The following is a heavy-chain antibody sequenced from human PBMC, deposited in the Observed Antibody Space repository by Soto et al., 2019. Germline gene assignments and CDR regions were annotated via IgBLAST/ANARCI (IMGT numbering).Heavy chain of an antibody. J-gene: IGHJ4*02. V-gene: IGHV1-2*04. CDR3: ARAGDGYCSSTSCSNFDY. D-gene: IGHD2-2*01. CDR1: GYTFTGYY. CDR2: INPNSGGT. Sequence: GASVKVSCKASGYTFTGYYMHWVRQAPGQGLEWMGWINPNSGGTNYAQKFQGWVTMTRDTSISTAYMELSRLRSDDTAVYYCARAGDGYCSSTSCSNFDYWGQGTLVTVSS.